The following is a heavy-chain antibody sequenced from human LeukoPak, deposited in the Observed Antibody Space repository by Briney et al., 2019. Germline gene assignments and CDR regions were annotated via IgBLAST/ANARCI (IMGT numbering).Heavy chain of an antibody. CDR3: AKDDDYYDGSGYSVDFDY. J-gene: IGHJ4*02. V-gene: IGHV3-23*01. CDR1: VFTFSYYA. Sequence: PGGSLRLSCAASVFTFSYYAMRWVRQAPGKVQELVSAISGIGGSTCYTDSVEGRITSFRDNSDNSLYLQLHNLKTEDTAVYYGAKDDDYYDGSGYSVDFDYWGQGTLVTVSS. D-gene: IGHD3-22*01. CDR2: ISGIGGST.